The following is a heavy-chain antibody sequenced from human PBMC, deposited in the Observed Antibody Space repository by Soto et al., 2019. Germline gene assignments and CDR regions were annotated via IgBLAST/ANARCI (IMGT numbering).Heavy chain of an antibody. CDR1: GGSISSGGYY. CDR3: ARAPSTAASQNYYCYYGMDV. Sequence: PSETLSLTCTVSGGSISSGGYYWSWIRQHPGKGLEWIGYIYYSGSTYYNPSLKSRVTISVDTSKNQFSLKLSSVTAADTAVYYCARAPSTAASQNYYCYYGMDVSGQGTTVTVSS. J-gene: IGHJ6*02. V-gene: IGHV4-31*03. CDR2: IYYSGST. D-gene: IGHD6-6*01.